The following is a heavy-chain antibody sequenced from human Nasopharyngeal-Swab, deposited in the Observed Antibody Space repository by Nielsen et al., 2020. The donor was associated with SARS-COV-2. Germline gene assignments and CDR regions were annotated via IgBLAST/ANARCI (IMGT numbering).Heavy chain of an antibody. CDR2: IYYSGST. J-gene: IGHJ2*01. V-gene: IGHV4-30-4*01. Sequence: SETLSLTCTVSGGSISSGDYYWSWICQPPGKGLEWIGYIYYSGSTYYNPSLKSRVTISVDTSKNQFSLKLSSVTAADTAVYYCASEQERYFDLWGRGTLVTVSS. CDR1: GGSISSGDYY. CDR3: ASEQERYFDL.